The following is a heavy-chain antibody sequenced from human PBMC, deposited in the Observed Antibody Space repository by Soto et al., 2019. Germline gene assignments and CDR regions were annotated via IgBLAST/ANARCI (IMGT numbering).Heavy chain of an antibody. CDR2: ISNSGDYT. D-gene: IGHD1-26*01. Sequence: GVSLRLSCAVSGFTFSDFYMNWIRQAPGKGLEWISHISNSGDYTTYADSVNGRFTISRDNAKSSLYLQMSSLRVEDTAVYYCVRDSGSYSGSDYWGQGTLVSVSS. V-gene: IGHV3-11*06. J-gene: IGHJ4*02. CDR1: GFTFSDFY. CDR3: VRDSGSYSGSDY.